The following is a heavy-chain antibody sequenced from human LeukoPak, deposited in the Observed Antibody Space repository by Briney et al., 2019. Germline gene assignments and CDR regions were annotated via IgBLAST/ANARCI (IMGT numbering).Heavy chain of an antibody. CDR2: IIPSLGTA. CDR3: ARDRIAVASRKYYYYMDV. V-gene: IGHV1-69*06. Sequence: GASVKVSCKASGGTFSSYAISWVRQAPGQGLEWMGGIIPSLGTANYAQKFKGRVTITADKSTSTAYMELSSLRSEDTAVYYCARDRIAVASRKYYYYMDVWGKGTTVTVSS. D-gene: IGHD6-19*01. CDR1: GGTFSSYA. J-gene: IGHJ6*03.